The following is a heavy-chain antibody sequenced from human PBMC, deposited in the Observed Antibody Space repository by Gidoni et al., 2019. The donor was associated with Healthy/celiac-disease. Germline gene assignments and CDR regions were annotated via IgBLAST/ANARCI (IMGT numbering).Heavy chain of an antibody. CDR1: GFTFSSYG. V-gene: IGHV3-30*18. Sequence: QVQLVESGGGVVQPGRSLRLSCAASGFTFSSYGMLWVRQAPGKGLEWVAVISYDGSKKYYADSVKGRFTISRDNSKNTLYLQMNSLRAEDTAVYYCAKVGYCSGGSCHYYYYYGMDVWGQGTTVTVSS. CDR3: AKVGYCSGGSCHYYYYYGMDV. J-gene: IGHJ6*02. D-gene: IGHD2-15*01. CDR2: ISYDGSKK.